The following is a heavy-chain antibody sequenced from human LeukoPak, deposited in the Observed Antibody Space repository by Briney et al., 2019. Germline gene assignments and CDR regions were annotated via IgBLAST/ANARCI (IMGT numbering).Heavy chain of an antibody. CDR2: IYSGGSP. Sequence: GGSLRLSCAASGFTFSTNYMSWVRQAPGKGLEWVSVIYSGGSPHYADSVKGRFTISRDNSKNTLYLQMNSLRAEDTAVYYCARDLNYYDSSGYGHWGQGTLVTVSS. J-gene: IGHJ4*02. CDR3: ARDLNYYDSSGYGH. D-gene: IGHD3-22*01. V-gene: IGHV3-53*01. CDR1: GFTFSTNY.